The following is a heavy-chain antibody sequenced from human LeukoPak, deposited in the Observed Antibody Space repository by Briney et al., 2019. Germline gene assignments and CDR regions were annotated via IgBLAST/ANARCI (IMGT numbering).Heavy chain of an antibody. J-gene: IGHJ4*02. Sequence: PGGSLRLSCAASGFTVSSNYMSWVRQAPGKGLEWVSVIYSGGSTYYADSVKGRFTISRDNSKNTLYLQMNSLRAEDTAVYYCASWGVTYYYGSGSYYHDYWGQGTLVTVSS. CDR3: ASWGVTYYYGSGSYYHDY. D-gene: IGHD3-10*01. CDR1: GFTVSSNY. V-gene: IGHV3-53*01. CDR2: IYSGGST.